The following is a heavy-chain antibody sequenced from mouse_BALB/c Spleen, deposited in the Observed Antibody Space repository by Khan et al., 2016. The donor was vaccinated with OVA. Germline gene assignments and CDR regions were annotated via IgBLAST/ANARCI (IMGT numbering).Heavy chain of an antibody. CDR2: IYPGTDNT. V-gene: IGHV1S132*01. CDR3: AREEALYYFDY. D-gene: IGHD3-2*02. CDR1: GYIFTSYW. J-gene: IGHJ2*01. Sequence: QVQLQQSGAELVRPGASVKLSCKTSGYIFTSYWIHWVKQRSGQGLEWFARIYPGTDNTYYNEKLKDKVTLTADKSSSTVYMQLSSLKSEDSAVYFCAREEALYYFDYWGHGTTLTVSS.